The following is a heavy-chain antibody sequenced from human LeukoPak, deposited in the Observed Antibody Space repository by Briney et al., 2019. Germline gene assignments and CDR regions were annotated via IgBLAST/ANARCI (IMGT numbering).Heavy chain of an antibody. CDR2: MNPKRGKT. D-gene: IGHD5-12*01. V-gene: IGHV1-8*03. Sequence: ASVKVFCKASGYTFTSYDINWVPQASAQGLEGMRWMNPKRGKTGHAQKFQGRVTITRNTSISTAYMELSSLRLEDTAVYYCAMDKVGADGFDIWGQGTMVTVSS. J-gene: IGHJ3*02. CDR3: AMDKVGADGFDI. CDR1: GYTFTSYD.